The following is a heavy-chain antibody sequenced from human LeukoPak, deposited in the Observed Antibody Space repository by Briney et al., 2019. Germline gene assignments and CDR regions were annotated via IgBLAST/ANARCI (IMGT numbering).Heavy chain of an antibody. V-gene: IGHV1-2*02. D-gene: IGHD3-22*01. CDR2: INPNSSGT. Sequence: ASVKVSCKASGGTFSSYAISWVRQAPGQGLEWMGWINPNSSGTNYAQKFQGRVTMTRDTSISTAYMELSRLRSDDTAVYYCAREQVASTYYYDSSGYHTYDYWGQGTLVTVSS. CDR3: AREQVASTYYYDSSGYHTYDY. J-gene: IGHJ4*02. CDR1: GGTFSSYA.